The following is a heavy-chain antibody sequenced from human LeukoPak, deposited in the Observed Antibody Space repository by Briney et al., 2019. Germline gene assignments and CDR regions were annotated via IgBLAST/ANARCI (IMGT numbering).Heavy chain of an antibody. Sequence: PLETLSLTCAVYGGSFSGYYWSWIRQPPGKGLEWIGEINHSGSTNYNPSLKSRVTISVDTSKNQFSLKLSSVTAADTAVYYCARGRGWLQLTYFDYWGQGTLVTVSS. CDR3: ARGRGWLQLTYFDY. CDR1: GGSFSGYY. J-gene: IGHJ4*02. D-gene: IGHD5-24*01. V-gene: IGHV4-34*01. CDR2: INHSGST.